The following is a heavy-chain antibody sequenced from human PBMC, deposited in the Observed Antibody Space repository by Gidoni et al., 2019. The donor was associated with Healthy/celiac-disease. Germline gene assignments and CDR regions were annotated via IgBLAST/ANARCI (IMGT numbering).Heavy chain of an antibody. V-gene: IGHV4-59*01. CDR3: ARLHCGGDCYFP. D-gene: IGHD2-21*01. CDR2: IYYSGST. Sequence: QVQLQESGPGLVKPSETLSLTCTVSGGSISSYYWSWIRQPPGKGLEWIGYIYYSGSTNYNPSLKSRVTISVDTSKNQFSLKLSSVTAADTAVYYCARLHCGGDCYFPWGQGTLVTVSS. CDR1: GGSISSYY. J-gene: IGHJ5*02.